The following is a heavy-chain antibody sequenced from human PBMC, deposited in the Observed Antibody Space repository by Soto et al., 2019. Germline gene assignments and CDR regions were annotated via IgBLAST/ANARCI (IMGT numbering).Heavy chain of an antibody. V-gene: IGHV1-8*01. CDR1: GYTFTSYD. Sequence: GASVKVSCKASGYTFTSYDINWVRQATGQGLEWMGWMNPNSGNTGYAQKFQGRVTMTRNTSISTAYMELSSLRSEDTAVYYCASDYGGDYYFDYWGQGTLVTVSS. CDR3: ASDYGGDYYFDY. D-gene: IGHD4-17*01. CDR2: MNPNSGNT. J-gene: IGHJ4*02.